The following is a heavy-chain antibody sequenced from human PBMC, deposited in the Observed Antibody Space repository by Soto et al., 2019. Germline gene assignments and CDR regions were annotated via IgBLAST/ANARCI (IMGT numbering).Heavy chain of an antibody. D-gene: IGHD3-10*01. J-gene: IGHJ4*02. V-gene: IGHV1-18*01. CDR3: ARDSYGNFDY. Sequence: QVQLVQSGAEVKKPGASVKVSCKASGYIFTNYGFNWVRQAPGQGLEWMGWINTYNGNTNYAQKLHGRVTMTTDTSTTTAYMELRSLRSDDTDVYYCARDSYGNFDYWGQGTLVTVSS. CDR2: INTYNGNT. CDR1: GYIFTNYG.